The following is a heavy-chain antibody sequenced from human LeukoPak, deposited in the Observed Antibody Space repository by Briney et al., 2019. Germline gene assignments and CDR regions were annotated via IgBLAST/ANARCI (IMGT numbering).Heavy chain of an antibody. CDR2: INPSDDST. CDR1: GYTFNSSY. CDR3: ARNPTYYDFWSGYYALDY. D-gene: IGHD3-3*01. J-gene: IGHJ4*02. V-gene: IGHV1-46*02. Sequence: ASVKVSCKASGYTFNSSYMHWVRQAPGQGLEWMGIINPSDDSTRYAQKFQGRVTMTKDTSTNTVYMHLSSLSSDDTAVYYCARNPTYYDFWSGYYALDYWGQGTLVTVSS.